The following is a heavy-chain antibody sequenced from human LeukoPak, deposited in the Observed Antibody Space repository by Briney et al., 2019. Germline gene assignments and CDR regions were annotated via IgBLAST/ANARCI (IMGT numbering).Heavy chain of an antibody. CDR3: ARGAGDNTFNV. V-gene: IGHV1-2*02. CDR1: GYTFTYFY. J-gene: IGHJ3*01. D-gene: IGHD6-19*01. CDR2: MNPKSGKT. Sequence: GASVKVSCKASGYTFTYFYMHWVRQAPGQGLEWLGWMNPKSGKTSYAQNFQGRVTMTRDTSITTAYMELSSLRSDDTAVYYCARGAGDNTFNVWGQGTMVTVS.